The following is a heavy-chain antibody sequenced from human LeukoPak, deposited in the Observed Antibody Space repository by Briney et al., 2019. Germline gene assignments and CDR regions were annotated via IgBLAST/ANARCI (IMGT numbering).Heavy chain of an antibody. D-gene: IGHD1-26*01. J-gene: IGHJ6*02. CDR2: IIPMLGTV. V-gene: IGHV1-69*04. Sequence: ASVKVSCKVFGGTFSSYAINWVRQAPGQGLEWMGRIIPMLGTVNYAQKFQGRVTIIADKFTSTAYMELSSLRSEDTAVYFCARDQKVGATPYFGMDVWGQGTTVTVSS. CDR1: GGTFSSYA. CDR3: ARDQKVGATPYFGMDV.